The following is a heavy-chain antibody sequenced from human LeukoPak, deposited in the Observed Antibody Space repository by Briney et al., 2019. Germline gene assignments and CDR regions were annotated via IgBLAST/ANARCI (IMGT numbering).Heavy chain of an antibody. CDR2: IRGSGDRT. CDR3: AKAPYTHYYGSGSYYYDY. CDR1: GFTFSSYA. Sequence: GGSLRLSCAASGFTFSSYAMSWVRQAPGKGLEWVSAIRGSGDRTHYADSVKGRFTISRDNSKNTLYLQMNSLRAEDTAVYYCAKAPYTHYYGSGSYYYDYWGQGTLVTVSS. D-gene: IGHD3-10*01. J-gene: IGHJ4*02. V-gene: IGHV3-23*01.